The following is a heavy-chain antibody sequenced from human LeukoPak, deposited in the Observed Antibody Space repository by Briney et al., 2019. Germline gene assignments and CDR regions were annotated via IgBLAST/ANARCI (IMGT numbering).Heavy chain of an antibody. V-gene: IGHV5-51*01. CDR2: IYPVDSDT. Sequence: GESLKISFKGSGYSFTSYWIGGVRQMPGKGLEWMGIIYPVDSDTRYSPSFQGQVTISAEKSISTAYLQWSSLKASDTAMYYCARPLPGEASVVGYWGQGTLVTVSS. D-gene: IGHD7-27*01. CDR1: GYSFTSYW. J-gene: IGHJ4*02. CDR3: ARPLPGEASVVGY.